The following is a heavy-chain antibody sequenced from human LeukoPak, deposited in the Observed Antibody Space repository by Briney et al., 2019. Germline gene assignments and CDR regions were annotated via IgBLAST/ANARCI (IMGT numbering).Heavy chain of an antibody. CDR2: INQDGSVK. CDR1: GFTFSSYW. Sequence: GGSLRLSCSASGFTFSSYWMSWVRQAPGKGLEWVANINQDGSVKYHVDSVKGRFTISRDNSKNTLDLQMSSLRAEDTAVYYCAKGSASSRPYYFDYWGQGALVTVSS. CDR3: AKGSASSRPYYFDY. V-gene: IGHV3-7*03. D-gene: IGHD2-15*01. J-gene: IGHJ4*02.